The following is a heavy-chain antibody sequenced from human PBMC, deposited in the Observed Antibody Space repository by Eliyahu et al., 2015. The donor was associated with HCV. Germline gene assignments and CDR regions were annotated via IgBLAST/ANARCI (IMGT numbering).Heavy chain of an antibody. J-gene: IGHJ4*02. CDR2: INHDGSEK. CDR3: ARVVEWFFDN. D-gene: IGHD3-3*01. V-gene: IGHV3-7*01. Sequence: EVQLVESGGGLVQPGGSLRXXCAASGFTFSXYWMXRGRQGPGKGVEWVANINHDGSEKYYVDSVKGRFTISRDNAKNSLYLQMNSLRAEDTAVYYCARVVEWFFDNWGQGTLVTVSS. CDR1: GFTFSXYW.